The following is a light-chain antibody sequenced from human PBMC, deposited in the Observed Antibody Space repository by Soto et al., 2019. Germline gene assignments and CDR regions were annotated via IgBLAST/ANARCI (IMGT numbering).Light chain of an antibody. CDR2: GAS. CDR1: QSVSSSL. V-gene: IGKV3-20*01. CDR3: QQYSSSPPYT. Sequence: EIVLTQSPGTLSLSPGERATLSCRASQSVSSSLLVWYQQKPGQAHSLLIYGASSRATGIPDRCSGSGSGTHFPLTISRLAPDEFAVYYCQQYSSSPPYTFGQGTNREIK. J-gene: IGKJ2*01.